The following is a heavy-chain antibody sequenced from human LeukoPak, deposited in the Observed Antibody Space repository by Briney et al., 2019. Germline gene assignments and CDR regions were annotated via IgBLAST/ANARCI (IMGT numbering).Heavy chain of an antibody. CDR3: ASVHKLADGYDP. CDR1: GGSFSGYY. V-gene: IGHV4-59*01. Sequence: PSETLSLTCAVYGGSFSGYYWSWIRQPPGKGLEWIGYIYNSGSTNYNPSLKSRVTISVDTSKNQFSLKLSSVTAADTAVYYCASVHKLADGYDPWGQGTLVTVSS. CDR2: IYNSGST. D-gene: IGHD5-24*01. J-gene: IGHJ5*02.